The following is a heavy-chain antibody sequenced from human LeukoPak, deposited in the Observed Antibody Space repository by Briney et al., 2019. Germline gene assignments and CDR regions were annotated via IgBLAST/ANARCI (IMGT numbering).Heavy chain of an antibody. D-gene: IGHD3-16*02. CDR1: GFTFSNAW. CDR3: AKDTRLGELSFLDY. Sequence: GGSLRLSCAASGFTFSNAWMSWVRQAPGKGLEWVSVISGSGGSTYYPDSVKGRFTISRDNSNNTLYLQMHSLRADDTAVYYCAKDTRLGELSFLDYWGQGILVTVSS. V-gene: IGHV3-23*01. CDR2: ISGSGGST. J-gene: IGHJ4*02.